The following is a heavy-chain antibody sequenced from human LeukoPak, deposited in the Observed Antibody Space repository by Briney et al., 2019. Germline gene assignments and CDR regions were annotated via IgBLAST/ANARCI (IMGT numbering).Heavy chain of an antibody. CDR2: IYTSGST. Sequence: PSETLSLTCTVSGGSISSYYWSWIRQPAGKGLEWIGRIYTSGSTNYNPSLKSRVTMSVDTSKNQFSLKLSSVTAADTAVYYCARHGSVDIVVTDDGVVDYWGQGTLVTVSS. J-gene: IGHJ4*02. CDR3: ARHGSVDIVVTDDGVVDY. V-gene: IGHV4-4*07. CDR1: GGSISSYY. D-gene: IGHD5-12*01.